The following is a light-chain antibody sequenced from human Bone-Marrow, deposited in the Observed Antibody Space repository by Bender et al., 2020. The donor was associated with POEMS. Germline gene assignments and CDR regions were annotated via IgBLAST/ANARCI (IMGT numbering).Light chain of an antibody. CDR2: EGS. J-gene: IGLJ3*02. Sequence: QSALTQPAAVSGSPGQSITISCTGTSFDVGGYKLVSWYQQHPGKAPKLMIYEGSKRPSGVSDRFSGSKSGNTASLTISGLQAEDGADYYCCSYAGTSTTVFGGGTKLTVL. CDR1: SFDVGGYKL. V-gene: IGLV2-23*01. CDR3: CSYAGTSTTV.